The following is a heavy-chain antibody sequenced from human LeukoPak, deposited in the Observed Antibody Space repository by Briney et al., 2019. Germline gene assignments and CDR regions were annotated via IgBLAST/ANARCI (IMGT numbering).Heavy chain of an antibody. J-gene: IGHJ5*02. CDR2: IYYSGST. V-gene: IGHV4-39*07. CDR3: ARGQGYSYGYEWFDP. Sequence: PSETLSLTCAVSGGSISSSSYYWGWIRQPPGKGLEWIGSIYYSGSTYYNPSLKSRVTISVDTSKNQFSLKLSSVTAADTAVYYCARGQGYSYGYEWFDPWGQGTLVTVSS. CDR1: GGSISSSSYY. D-gene: IGHD5-18*01.